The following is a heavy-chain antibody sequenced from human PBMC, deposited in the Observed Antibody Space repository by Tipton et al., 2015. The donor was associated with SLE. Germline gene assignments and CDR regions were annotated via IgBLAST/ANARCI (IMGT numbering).Heavy chain of an antibody. CDR1: GGSISISNYY. Sequence: TLSLTCTVSGGSISISNYYWGWIRQPPGKGLEWIGSIYYTGTTTYYNSFLKSRVTMSVDTSKNQFSLRLTSVIAADTAVYYCARQFGIMGTMDFFDYWGQGTLVTVSS. V-gene: IGHV4-39*07. D-gene: IGHD1-26*01. CDR2: IYYTGTTT. J-gene: IGHJ4*02. CDR3: ARQFGIMGTMDFFDY.